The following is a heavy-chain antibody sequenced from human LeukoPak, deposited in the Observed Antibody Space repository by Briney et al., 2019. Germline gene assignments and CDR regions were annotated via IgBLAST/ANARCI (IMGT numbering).Heavy chain of an antibody. CDR2: MYSGGST. CDR1: GFTVSSNY. Sequence: GGSLRLSCAASGFTVSSNYMNWVRRAPGKGLEWVSVMYSGGSTFYGDSVKGRFTISRDNSMNTLYLQMNSLRVDDTAVYYCAREQVVVGRGYYGMDVWGQGTTVTVSS. V-gene: IGHV3-66*01. D-gene: IGHD2-2*01. J-gene: IGHJ6*02. CDR3: AREQVVVGRGYYGMDV.